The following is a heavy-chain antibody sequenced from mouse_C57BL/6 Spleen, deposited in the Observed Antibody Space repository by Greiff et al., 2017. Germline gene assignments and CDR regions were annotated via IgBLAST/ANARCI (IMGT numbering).Heavy chain of an antibody. CDR3: ASDGYYNAMDY. CDR2: INPYNGGP. D-gene: IGHD2-3*01. V-gene: IGHV1-19*01. J-gene: IGHJ4*01. Sequence: VQLQQSGPVLVKPGASVKMSCKASGYTFTDYYMNWVKQSHGKSLEWIGVINPYNGGPSYNQKFKGKATLTVDKSSSPAYMELNSLTSEDSAVYYCASDGYYNAMDYWGQGTSVTVSS. CDR1: GYTFTDYY.